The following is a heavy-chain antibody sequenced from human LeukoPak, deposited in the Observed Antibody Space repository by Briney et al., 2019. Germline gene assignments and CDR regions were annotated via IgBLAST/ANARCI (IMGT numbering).Heavy chain of an antibody. Sequence: GGSLRLSCAASGFTFSSYAMSWVRQAPGKGLEWASAISGSGGSTYYADSVKGRFTISRDNSKNTLYLQMNSLRAEDTAVYYCAKPLRGWYYFDYWGQGTLVTVSS. CDR1: GFTFSSYA. V-gene: IGHV3-23*01. D-gene: IGHD6-19*01. J-gene: IGHJ4*02. CDR2: ISGSGGST. CDR3: AKPLRGWYYFDY.